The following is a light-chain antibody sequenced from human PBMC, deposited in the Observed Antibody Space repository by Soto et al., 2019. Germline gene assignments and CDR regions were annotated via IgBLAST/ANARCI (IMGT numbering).Light chain of an antibody. V-gene: IGLV2-8*01. CDR1: SSDVGAYNY. J-gene: IGLJ1*01. CDR2: EVN. Sequence: QSALTQPPSASGSPGQSVTISCTGTSSDVGAYNYVSWYQQHPGKAPKLLIYEVNKRPSGVPDRFSGSKSGNTASLTVSGLQAEDEADYYCTSYAGNNNFLFGTGTKVTVL. CDR3: TSYAGNNNFL.